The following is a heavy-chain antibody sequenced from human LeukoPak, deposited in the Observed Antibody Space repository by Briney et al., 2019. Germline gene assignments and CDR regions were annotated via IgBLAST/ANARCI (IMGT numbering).Heavy chain of an antibody. CDR2: IKSKTDGGTA. Sequence: PGGSLRLSCAASGFTFTNAWMNWVRQAPGKGLEWVGRIKSKTDGGTADYAAPVKGRFTISRDDSKNTLYLQMNSLEVEDTAVYFCTTARYSSSWFRDYWGQGTLVTVSS. CDR1: GFTFTNAW. V-gene: IGHV3-15*07. D-gene: IGHD6-13*01. CDR3: TTARYSSSWFRDY. J-gene: IGHJ4*02.